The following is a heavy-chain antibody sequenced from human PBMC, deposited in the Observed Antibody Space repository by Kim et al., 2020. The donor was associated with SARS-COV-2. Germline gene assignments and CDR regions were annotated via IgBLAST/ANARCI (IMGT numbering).Heavy chain of an antibody. V-gene: IGHV3-11*06. Sequence: KGRFTISRDNAKNSLYLQMNSLRAEDTAVYYCARGQRRYFDWLLYAFDYWGQGTLVTVSS. CDR3: ARGQRRYFDWLLYAFDY. J-gene: IGHJ4*02. D-gene: IGHD3-9*01.